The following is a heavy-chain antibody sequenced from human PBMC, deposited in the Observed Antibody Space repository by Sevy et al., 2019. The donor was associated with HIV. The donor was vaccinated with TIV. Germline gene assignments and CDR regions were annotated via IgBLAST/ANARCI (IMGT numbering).Heavy chain of an antibody. Sequence: GGSLRLSCAASGFTFSSYAMHWVRQAPGKGLEWVAVISYDGSNKYYADSVKGRFTISRDNSKNTLYLQMNSLRAEDTAVYYCARSSIICRQQLVPQEFDYWGQGTLVTVSS. CDR3: ARSSIICRQQLVPQEFDY. V-gene: IGHV3-30-3*01. J-gene: IGHJ4*02. CDR2: ISYDGSNK. D-gene: IGHD6-13*01. CDR1: GFTFSSYA.